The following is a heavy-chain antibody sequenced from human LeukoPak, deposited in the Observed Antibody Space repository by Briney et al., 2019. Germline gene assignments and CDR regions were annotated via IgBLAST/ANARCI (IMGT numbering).Heavy chain of an antibody. CDR2: ISAYNGNT. V-gene: IGHV1-18*01. Sequence: GASVKVSCKASGYTFTSYGISWVRQAPGQGLEWMGWISAYNGNTNYAQKLQGRVTMTTDTSTSTAYMELRSLRSDDTAVYYCARDLFPYYYGSGSYPMTYGMDVWGQGTTVTVSS. J-gene: IGHJ6*02. CDR3: ARDLFPYYYGSGSYPMTYGMDV. CDR1: GYTFTSYG. D-gene: IGHD3-10*01.